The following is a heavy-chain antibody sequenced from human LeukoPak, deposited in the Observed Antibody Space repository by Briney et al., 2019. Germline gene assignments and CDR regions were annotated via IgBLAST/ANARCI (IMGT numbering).Heavy chain of an antibody. D-gene: IGHD6-6*01. Sequence: GGSLRLSCTASAFSLNAYYMNWVRQAPGKGLEWVCGINWNGVSTVYADSEKGLFTISRNNAKNFLYLQMNNVTVEDTALYHCAGDVEYSNIYYYYYMDVWGKGTTVTVAS. V-gene: IGHV3-20*01. CDR3: AGDVEYSNIYYYYYMDV. CDR1: AFSLNAYY. J-gene: IGHJ6*03. CDR2: INWNGVST.